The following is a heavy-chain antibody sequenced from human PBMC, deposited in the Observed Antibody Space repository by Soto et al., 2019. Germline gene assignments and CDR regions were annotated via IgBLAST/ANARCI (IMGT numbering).Heavy chain of an antibody. CDR1: GYTFTKHG. D-gene: IGHD3-16*01. Sequence: QVQLVQSGAEVKNPGASVKVPCKTSGYTFTKHGVGWVRQAPGQGLEWMGWISGSSGNANYAEKVQGRITLTTDTSTSTAYIELRSLRSDDTAVYYCAREMAGRGGEYDYWGQGTLVTVSS. CDR2: ISGSSGNA. J-gene: IGHJ4*02. V-gene: IGHV1-18*01. CDR3: AREMAGRGGEYDY.